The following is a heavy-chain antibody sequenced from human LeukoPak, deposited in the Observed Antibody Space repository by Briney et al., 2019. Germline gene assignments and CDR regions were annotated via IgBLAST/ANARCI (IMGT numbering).Heavy chain of an antibody. Sequence: SETLSLTCTVSGYSISSGYYWGWIRQPPGKGLEWIGSIYHSGSTFYIPSLKSRVTLSVDTSKNQFSLKLTSVTAADTAVYYCARVVTNWFDPWDQGTLVTVSS. D-gene: IGHD2-21*02. V-gene: IGHV4-38-2*02. CDR2: IYHSGST. J-gene: IGHJ5*02. CDR3: ARVVTNWFDP. CDR1: GYSISSGYY.